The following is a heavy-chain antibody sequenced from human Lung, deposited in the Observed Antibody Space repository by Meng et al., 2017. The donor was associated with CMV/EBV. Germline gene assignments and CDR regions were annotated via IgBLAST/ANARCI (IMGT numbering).Heavy chain of an antibody. CDR3: ARARSPTHFDY. CDR1: GFTFSTYD. CDR2: IGTVGDT. V-gene: IGHV3-13*01. J-gene: IGHJ4*02. Sequence: RISCTASGFTFSTYDFHWVRQPTGKGLEWVSSIGTVGDTYSIGSVKGRFIISREDAKNSVYLQMNGLRDGDTGLYYCARARSPTHFDYWGQGALVTVSS.